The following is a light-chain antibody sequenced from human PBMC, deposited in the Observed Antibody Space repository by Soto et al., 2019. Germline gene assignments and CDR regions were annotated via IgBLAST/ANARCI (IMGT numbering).Light chain of an antibody. CDR2: GVT. J-gene: IGLJ3*02. CDR3: CSYAGNGAWV. CDR1: SSDIGGYDY. Sequence: QSALTQPASVSGSPGQSITISCTGTSSDIGGYDYVSWYQHHPGKAPKFIIYGVTNRPSGVSHRFSGSKSANTASLTISGLQAEDEADFFCCSYAGNGAWVFGGGTKLTVL. V-gene: IGLV2-14*01.